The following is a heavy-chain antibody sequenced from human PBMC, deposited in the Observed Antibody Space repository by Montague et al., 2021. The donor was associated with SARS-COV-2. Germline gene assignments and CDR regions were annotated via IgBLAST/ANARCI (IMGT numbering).Heavy chain of an antibody. J-gene: IGHJ5*02. D-gene: IGHD4-17*01. Sequence: SLRLSCAASVFTISSYWMSWVRQAPGKGLEWVANIRQDGSDKYYLDSFRGRFTIFRDNAKNSLYLQMNSLTAEDTGVYYCTRDRDYGDYLNWFNPWGQGTLVTVSS. V-gene: IGHV3-7*01. CDR3: TRDRDYGDYLNWFNP. CDR2: IRQDGSDK. CDR1: VFTISSYW.